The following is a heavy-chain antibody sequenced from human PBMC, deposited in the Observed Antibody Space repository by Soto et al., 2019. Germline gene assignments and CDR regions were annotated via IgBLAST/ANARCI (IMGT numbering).Heavy chain of an antibody. CDR3: ARGAMANFDY. D-gene: IGHD5-18*01. J-gene: IGHJ4*02. Sequence: SVKVSCKASGGTFGSQGIAWARQAPGQGLEWMGGFIAMLGTPTYAKKVQGRATISADESLTSSYLELRSLRSEDTGVYFCARGAMANFDYWGQGTVVTVSS. CDR2: FIAMLGTP. CDR1: GGTFGSQG. V-gene: IGHV1-69*13.